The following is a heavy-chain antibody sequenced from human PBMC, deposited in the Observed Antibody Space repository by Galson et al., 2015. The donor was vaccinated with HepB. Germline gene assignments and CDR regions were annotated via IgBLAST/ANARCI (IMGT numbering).Heavy chain of an antibody. Sequence: SLRLSCAASGFSVSSNYMSWVRQAPGKGLEWVSVIYSGGSTYYADSVKGRFTISRDNSKNTLYLQMNSLRAEDTAVYYCARYMVVVDYGMDVWGQGTTVTVSS. D-gene: IGHD2-21*01. CDR2: IYSGGST. CDR3: ARYMVVVDYGMDV. V-gene: IGHV3-53*01. J-gene: IGHJ6*02. CDR1: GFSVSSNY.